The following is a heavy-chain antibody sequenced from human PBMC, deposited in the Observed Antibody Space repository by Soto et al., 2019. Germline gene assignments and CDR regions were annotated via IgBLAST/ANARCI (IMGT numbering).Heavy chain of an antibody. CDR1: GYTFTSYG. CDR2: ISAYNGNT. Sequence: GASVKVSCKASGYTFTSYGISWVRQAPGQGLEWMGWISAYNGNTNYAQKLQGRVTMTTDTSTSTAYMELRSLRSDDTAVYYCAREGQYSGSYYYYGMDVWGQGTTVTVSS. J-gene: IGHJ6*02. V-gene: IGHV1-18*01. CDR3: AREGQYSGSYYYYGMDV. D-gene: IGHD1-26*01.